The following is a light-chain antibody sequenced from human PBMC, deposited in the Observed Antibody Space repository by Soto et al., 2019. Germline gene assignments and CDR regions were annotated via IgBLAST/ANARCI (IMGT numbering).Light chain of an antibody. CDR1: QGISSA. CDR3: QQFDDYPFT. V-gene: IGKV1D-13*01. CDR2: AAS. J-gene: IGKJ3*01. Sequence: AIQLTQSPSSLSAYVGDSVSITCRASQGISSALAWYQQKPGRAPKLLIYAASSLEGGVPSRFSGSRSGTDFTPTVSSLQPEDFATYCCQQFDDYPFTFGPGTKVDIK.